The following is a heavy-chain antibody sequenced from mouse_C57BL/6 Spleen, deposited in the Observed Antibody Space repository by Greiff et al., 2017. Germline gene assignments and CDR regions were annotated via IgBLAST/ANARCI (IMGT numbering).Heavy chain of an antibody. CDR1: GFTFSSYA. D-gene: IGHD1-1*01. CDR2: ISDGGSYT. V-gene: IGHV5-4*01. J-gene: IGHJ2*01. CDR3: ARDYYSGSSHYFDY. Sequence: EVKVVESGGGLVKPGGSLKLSCAASGFTFSSYAMSWVRQTPEKRLEWVATISDGGSYTYYPDNVKGRFTISRDNAKNNLYLQMSHLKSEDTAMYYCARDYYSGSSHYFDYWGQGTTLTVSS.